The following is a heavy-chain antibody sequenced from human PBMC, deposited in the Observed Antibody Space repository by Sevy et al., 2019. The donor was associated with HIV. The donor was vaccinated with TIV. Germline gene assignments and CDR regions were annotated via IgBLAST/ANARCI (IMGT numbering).Heavy chain of an antibody. V-gene: IGHV3-15*01. CDR3: TTHNSQHYYYYYYMDV. D-gene: IGHD2-21*01. Sequence: GGSPRLSCAASGFTFSNAWMSWVRQAPGKGLEWVGRIKSKTDGGTTDYAAPVKGRFTISRDDSKNTLYLQMNSLKTEDTAVYYCTTHNSQHYYYYYYMDVWGKGTTVNVSS. CDR1: GFTFSNAW. J-gene: IGHJ6*03. CDR2: IKSKTDGGTT.